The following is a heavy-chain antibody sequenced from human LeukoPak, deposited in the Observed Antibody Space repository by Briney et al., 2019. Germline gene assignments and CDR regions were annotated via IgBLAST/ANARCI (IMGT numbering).Heavy chain of an antibody. V-gene: IGHV4-59*01. D-gene: IGHD3-10*01. CDR1: GGSISSYY. Sequence: SSETLSLTCTVSGGSISSYYWSWIRQPPGKGLECVGYIHYTGSTKYNASLKSRVHISVDTSKIQFSLKLNSVTAADTAVYYCARGGYYGSGNYFRFDPWGQGTLVTVSS. CDR3: ARGGYYGSGNYFRFDP. CDR2: IHYTGST. J-gene: IGHJ5*02.